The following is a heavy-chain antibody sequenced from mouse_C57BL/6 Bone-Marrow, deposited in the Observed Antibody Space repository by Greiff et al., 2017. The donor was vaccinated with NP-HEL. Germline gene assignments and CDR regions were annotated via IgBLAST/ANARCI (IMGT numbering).Heavy chain of an antibody. CDR3: AREEAGTFDY. J-gene: IGHJ2*01. V-gene: IGHV5-15*01. D-gene: IGHD4-1*01. CDR1: GFTFSDCG. Sequence: VQLKESGGGLVQPGGSLKLSCAASGFTFSDCGMAWVRQAPRKGPEWVAFISNLAYSIYYADTVTGRFTISRENAKNTLYLEMSSLRSEDTAMYYCAREEAGTFDYWGQGTTLTVSS. CDR2: ISNLAYSI.